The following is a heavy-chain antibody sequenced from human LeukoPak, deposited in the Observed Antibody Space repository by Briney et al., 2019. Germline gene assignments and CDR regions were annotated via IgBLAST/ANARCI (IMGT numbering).Heavy chain of an antibody. CDR2: IWYDGSNK. CDR1: GFTLSSYG. CDR3: ARLGGRYSSGWLDY. Sequence: GRSLRLSCAASGFTLSSYGMHWVRQAPGKGLEWVAVIWYDGSNKYYADSVKGRFTISRDNSKNTLYLQMNSLRAEDTAVYYCARLGGRYSSGWLDYWGQGTLVTVSS. D-gene: IGHD6-19*01. V-gene: IGHV3-33*01. J-gene: IGHJ4*02.